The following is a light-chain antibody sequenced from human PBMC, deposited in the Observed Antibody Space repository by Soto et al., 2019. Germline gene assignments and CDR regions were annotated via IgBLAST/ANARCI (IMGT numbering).Light chain of an antibody. Sequence: DIQMTQTPATLSASLGDRVTITCRASQTINRWLAWYQQKPGRAPKLLIYDASNLEAGVPSRFRGSGSGTDFTFTISRLQPEDIATYYCQQYENLPTFGQGTRLEIK. CDR1: QTINRW. CDR2: DAS. V-gene: IGKV1-33*01. CDR3: QQYENLPT. J-gene: IGKJ5*01.